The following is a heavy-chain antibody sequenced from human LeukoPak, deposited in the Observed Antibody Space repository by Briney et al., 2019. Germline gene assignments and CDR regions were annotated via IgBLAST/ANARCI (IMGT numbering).Heavy chain of an antibody. J-gene: IGHJ3*02. CDR2: ISWDGGST. CDR1: GFTFYDYT. D-gene: IGHD3-22*01. CDR3: AKDRSTYYYDSSGYYPDAFDI. Sequence: TGGSLRLSCAASGFTFYDYTMHWVRQAPGQGLEWVSLISWDGGSTYYADSVKGRFTISRDNSKNSLYLQMNSLRAEDTAVYYCAKDRSTYYYDSSGYYPDAFDIWGQGTMVTVSS. V-gene: IGHV3-43*01.